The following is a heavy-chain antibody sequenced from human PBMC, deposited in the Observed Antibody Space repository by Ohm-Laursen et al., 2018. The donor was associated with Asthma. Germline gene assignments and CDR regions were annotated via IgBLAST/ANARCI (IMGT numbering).Heavy chain of an antibody. J-gene: IGHJ6*02. Sequence: SSLRLSCTASGFTFSSYGMHWVRQAPGKGLEWVAVISYDGSNKYYADSGKGRFTISRDNAKNSLYLQMNSLRAEDTAVYYCARGYCSSTSCYDWRYYYYGMDVWGQGTTVTVSS. V-gene: IGHV3-30*03. D-gene: IGHD2-2*01. CDR2: ISYDGSNK. CDR3: ARGYCSSTSCYDWRYYYYGMDV. CDR1: GFTFSSYG.